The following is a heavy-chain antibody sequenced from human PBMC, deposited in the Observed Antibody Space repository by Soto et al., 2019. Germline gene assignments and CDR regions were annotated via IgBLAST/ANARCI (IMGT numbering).Heavy chain of an antibody. Sequence: EVQLVESGGGLVKPGGSLRLSCAASGFTFSSYSMNWVRQAPGKGLEWVSSISSSSSYIYYADSVKGRFTISRDNAKNSLYLQMNSPGAEDTGVYYCAREGTAVVDRYYYGMDVWGPGTTVTVSS. V-gene: IGHV3-21*01. CDR1: GFTFSSYS. CDR3: AREGTAVVDRYYYGMDV. J-gene: IGHJ6*02. D-gene: IGHD5-18*01. CDR2: ISSSSSYI.